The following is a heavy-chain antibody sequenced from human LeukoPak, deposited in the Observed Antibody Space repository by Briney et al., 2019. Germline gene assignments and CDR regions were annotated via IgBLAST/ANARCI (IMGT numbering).Heavy chain of an antibody. Sequence: GGSLRLSCAASGFTFSSYAMSWVRQAPGKGLEWVSTISGSGASTYYADSVKGRFTISKDLSQNTLYMQMNSLRAEDTAMYYCATGSGHYYDHWGQGTLVTVPS. CDR2: ISGSGAST. CDR3: ATGSGHYYDH. CDR1: GFTFSSYA. D-gene: IGHD3-22*01. J-gene: IGHJ4*02. V-gene: IGHV3-23*01.